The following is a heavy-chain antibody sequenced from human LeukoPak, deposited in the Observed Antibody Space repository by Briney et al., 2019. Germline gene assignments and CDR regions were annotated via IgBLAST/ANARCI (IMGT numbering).Heavy chain of an antibody. CDR2: ISSSSSTI. CDR1: GFTFSSYS. CDR3: ARPDRGGSYSNFDY. D-gene: IGHD3-16*01. V-gene: IGHV3-48*01. Sequence: GGSLRLSCAASGFTFSSYSMNWVRQAPGKGLEWVSYISSSSSTIYYADSVKGRFTISRDNAKNSLYLQMNSLRAEDTAVYYCARPDRGGSYSNFDYWGPGTLVTVSS. J-gene: IGHJ4*02.